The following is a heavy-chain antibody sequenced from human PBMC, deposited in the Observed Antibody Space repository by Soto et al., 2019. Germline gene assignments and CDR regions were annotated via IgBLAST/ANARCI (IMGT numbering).Heavy chain of an antibody. V-gene: IGHV3-33*01. J-gene: IGHJ4*02. CDR2: IWYDGSNK. CDR1: GFTFSSYG. Sequence: QVQLVESGGGVVQPGRSLRLSCAASGFTFSSYGMHWVRQAPGKGLEWVAVIWYDGSNKYYADSVKGRFTISRDNSKNTLYLKKNSLGAEDTVVYYWERSTRFIVRIVKYIFDYWGQETLVTV. D-gene: IGHD3-10*01. CDR3: ERSTRFIVRIVKYIFDY.